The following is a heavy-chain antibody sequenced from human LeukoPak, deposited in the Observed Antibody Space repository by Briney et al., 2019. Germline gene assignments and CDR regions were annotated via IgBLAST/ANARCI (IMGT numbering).Heavy chain of an antibody. CDR1: GGTFSSYA. CDR3: AREPRYSSGWFWFDP. CDR2: IIPIFGTA. V-gene: IGHV1-69*13. J-gene: IGHJ5*02. D-gene: IGHD6-19*01. Sequence: GASVKVSCKASGGTFSSYAISWVRQAPGQGLEWMGGIIPIFGTANYAQKFQGRVTITADESTITAYMELSSLRSEDTAVYYCAREPRYSSGWFWFDPWGQGTLVTVSS.